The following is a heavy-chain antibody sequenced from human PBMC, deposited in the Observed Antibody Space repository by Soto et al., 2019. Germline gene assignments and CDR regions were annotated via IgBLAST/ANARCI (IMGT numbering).Heavy chain of an antibody. J-gene: IGHJ4*02. D-gene: IGHD7-27*01. CDR3: ARGPTNWGFDY. CDR2: MSSNSGDT. V-gene: IGHV1-8*01. Sequence: GASGEVACKGSGDTFVSYDINWVRQAPAKGVEWMGWMSSNSGDTGYAQTFQGRVTMTRNTSIRTAYMERSSLRSEDTPIYYCARGPTNWGFDYWGQGTLVIVSS. CDR1: GDTFVSYD.